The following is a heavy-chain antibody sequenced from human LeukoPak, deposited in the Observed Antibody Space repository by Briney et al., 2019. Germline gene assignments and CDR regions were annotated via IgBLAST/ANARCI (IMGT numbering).Heavy chain of an antibody. CDR3: ARHGYSGYSSSWYGWFDP. CDR2: IYPGDSGT. D-gene: IGHD6-13*01. Sequence: GESLKISCKGSGYSFTSYWIGWVRQMPGKGLEWMGIIYPGDSGTRYSPSFQGQVTISADKSISTAYLQWSSLKASDTAMYYCARHGYSGYSSSWYGWFDPWGQGTLVTVSS. J-gene: IGHJ5*02. CDR1: GYSFTSYW. V-gene: IGHV5-51*01.